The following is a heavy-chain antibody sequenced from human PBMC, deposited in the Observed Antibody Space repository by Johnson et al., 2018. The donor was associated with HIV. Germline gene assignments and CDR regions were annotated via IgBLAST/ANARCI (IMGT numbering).Heavy chain of an antibody. D-gene: IGHD6-13*01. V-gene: IGHV3-20*03. CDR3: ARGGGSSSWYQADAFDI. CDR2: INWNGGST. Sequence: QAPGKVLEWVSGINWNGGSTGYADSVKGRFTISRDTAKNSLYLQMNSLRAEDTALYYCARGGGSSSWYQADAFDIWGQGTMVTVSS. J-gene: IGHJ3*02.